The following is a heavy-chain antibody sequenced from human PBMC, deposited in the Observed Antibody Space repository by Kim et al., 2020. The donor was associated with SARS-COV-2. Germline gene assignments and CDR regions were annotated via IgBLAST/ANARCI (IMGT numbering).Heavy chain of an antibody. CDR3: AKDLTNNWSFDY. J-gene: IGHJ4*02. CDR1: GFTFSSHV. V-gene: IGHV3-30*18. CDR2: LSPDGAHA. Sequence: GGSLRLSCSASGFTFSSHVMRWVRQAPGKGLEWVASLSPDGAHAYYTDSVKGRFTISRDNSKNTLFLQMNSLSVEDTALYYCAKDLTNNWSFDYWGQGTLVTVSS.